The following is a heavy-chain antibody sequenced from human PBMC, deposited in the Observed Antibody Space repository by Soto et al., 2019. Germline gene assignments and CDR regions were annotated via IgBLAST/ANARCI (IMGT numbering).Heavy chain of an antibody. CDR1: GGTFSSYA. CDR3: AREDPLAYPGTTLFDY. Sequence: QVQLVQSGAEVKKPGSSVKVSCKASGGTFSSYAISWVRQAPGQGLEWMGGIIPIFGTANYAQKFQGRVTITADESTSTAYMELSSLRSEDTAVYYCAREDPLAYPGTTLFDYWGQGTLVTVSS. V-gene: IGHV1-69*01. CDR2: IIPIFGTA. D-gene: IGHD1-7*01. J-gene: IGHJ4*02.